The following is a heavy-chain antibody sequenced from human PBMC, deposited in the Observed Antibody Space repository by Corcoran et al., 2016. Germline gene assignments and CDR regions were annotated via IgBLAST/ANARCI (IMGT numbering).Heavy chain of an antibody. CDR3: ARADGYFDY. J-gene: IGHJ4*02. Sequence: QVQLVESGGGVVQPGRSLRRSCAASGFTFSSYGMHWVRQAPGKGLEWVAVIWYDGSNKYYADSVKGRFTISRDNSKNTLYLQMNSLRAEDTAVYYCARADGYFDYWGQGTLVTVSS. V-gene: IGHV3-33*01. CDR1: GFTFSSYG. CDR2: IWYDGSNK.